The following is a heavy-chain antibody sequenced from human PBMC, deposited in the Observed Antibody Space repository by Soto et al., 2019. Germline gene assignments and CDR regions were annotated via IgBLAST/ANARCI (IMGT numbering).Heavy chain of an antibody. CDR1: GYTFTSYG. D-gene: IGHD3-22*01. J-gene: IGHJ3*02. Sequence: ASVKVSCKASGYTFTSYGISWVRQAPGQGLEWMGWISGYNGNTNYAQNLQGRVTMTTDTSTSTAYMELRSLRSDDTAVYYCARDLYYYDNSGLGRFDIWGKGTMVTVSS. CDR3: ARDLYYYDNSGLGRFDI. CDR2: ISGYNGNT. V-gene: IGHV1-18*04.